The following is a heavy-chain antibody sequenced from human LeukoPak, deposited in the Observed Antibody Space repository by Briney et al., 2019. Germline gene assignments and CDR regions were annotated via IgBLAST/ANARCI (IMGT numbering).Heavy chain of an antibody. J-gene: IGHJ4*02. Sequence: GESLKISCKGSGYSLTSYWIGWVRQMPGKGLEWMGIIYPGDSDTRYSPSFQGQVTISAATSISTAYLQWSSLKASATAMYYCARPDSSGWFVPIWGQGTLVTVSS. D-gene: IGHD6-19*01. V-gene: IGHV5-51*01. CDR2: IYPGDSDT. CDR3: ARPDSSGWFVPI. CDR1: GYSLTSYW.